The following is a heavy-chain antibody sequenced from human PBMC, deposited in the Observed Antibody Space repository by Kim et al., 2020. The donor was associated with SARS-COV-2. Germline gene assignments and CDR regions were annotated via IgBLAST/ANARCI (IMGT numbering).Heavy chain of an antibody. J-gene: IGHJ5*02. Sequence: GGSLRLSCAASGFSFSSYPIHWVRQAPGKGLEYVSSISSNADSTYYANSVKGRFTISRDNSKNTLYLQMGSLRAEDMAVYYCARGLRPYLVGFDPWGQG. CDR2: ISSNADST. CDR3: ARGLRPYLVGFDP. D-gene: IGHD3-3*01. CDR1: GFSFSSYP. V-gene: IGHV3-64*01.